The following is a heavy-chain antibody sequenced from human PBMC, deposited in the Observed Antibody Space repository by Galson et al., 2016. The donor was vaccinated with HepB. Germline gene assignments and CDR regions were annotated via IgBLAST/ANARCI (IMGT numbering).Heavy chain of an antibody. V-gene: IGHV3-64*01. CDR3: ARGDYGGPPLHYDAFDI. J-gene: IGHJ3*02. D-gene: IGHD4-23*01. CDR1: GFTFGSYA. CDR2: INSDGDKT. Sequence: SLRLSCAASGFTFGSYAMHWVRQAPGKGLEYVSAINSDGDKTFYANSVKGRFIISRDNSKNTLYLQMGSLRAEDMAVYYCARGDYGGPPLHYDAFDIWVQGTMVTVSS.